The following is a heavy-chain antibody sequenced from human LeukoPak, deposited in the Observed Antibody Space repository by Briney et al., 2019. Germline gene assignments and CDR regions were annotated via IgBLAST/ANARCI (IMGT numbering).Heavy chain of an antibody. D-gene: IGHD3-22*01. CDR2: ISDSGGRT. Sequence: GGSLRLSCAVSGITLSNYGMSWVRQAPGKGLEWVGGISDSGGRTNYADSVNGRFTISRDNPKTTLYLQMNSLRAEDTAVYFCAKRGVVIRVILVGFHREAYYFDSWGQGALVTVCS. V-gene: IGHV3-23*01. J-gene: IGHJ4*02. CDR1: GITLSNYG. CDR3: AKRGVVIRVILVGFHREAYYFDS.